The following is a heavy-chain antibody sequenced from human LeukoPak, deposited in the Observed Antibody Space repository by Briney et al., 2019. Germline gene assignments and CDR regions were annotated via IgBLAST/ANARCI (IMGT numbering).Heavy chain of an antibody. CDR2: IYYSGST. CDR3: ARGDAIVVVPAAQTYFDY. Sequence: SQTLSLTCTVSGGSISSGGYYWSWIRQHPGKGLEWIGYIYYSGSTYYNPSLKSRVTISVDTSKNQFSLKLSSVTAADTAVYYCARGDAIVVVPAAQTYFDYWGQGTLVTVSS. J-gene: IGHJ4*02. V-gene: IGHV4-31*03. CDR1: GGSISSGGYY. D-gene: IGHD2-2*01.